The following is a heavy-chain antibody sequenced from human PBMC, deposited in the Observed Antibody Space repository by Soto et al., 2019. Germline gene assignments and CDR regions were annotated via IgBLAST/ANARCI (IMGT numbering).Heavy chain of an antibody. CDR2: INAGNGNT. Sequence: QVQLVQSGAEVKKPGASVKVSCKASGYSFTSYDMQWVRQAPGQRIEWMGWINAGNGNTKYSQKFQGRVTITRDTSASTAYMELSSLRAEDTAVYYCARDLGGWTDYWGQGTLVTVSS. J-gene: IGHJ4*02. CDR3: ARDLGGWTDY. D-gene: IGHD6-19*01. CDR1: GYSFTSYD. V-gene: IGHV1-3*01.